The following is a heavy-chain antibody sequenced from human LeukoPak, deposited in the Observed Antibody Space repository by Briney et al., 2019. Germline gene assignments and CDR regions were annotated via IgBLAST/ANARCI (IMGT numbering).Heavy chain of an antibody. CDR1: GYTFTGYY. V-gene: IGHV1-2*02. J-gene: IGHJ4*02. CDR2: INPNSGGT. CDR3: ARYYYDSSGYYY. Sequence: GASVKVSCKASGYTFTGYYMHWVRQAPGQGLEWMGWINPNSGGTNYAQKFQGRATMTRDTSISTAYMELSRLRSDDTAVYYCARYYYDSSGYYYWGQGTLVTVSS. D-gene: IGHD3-22*01.